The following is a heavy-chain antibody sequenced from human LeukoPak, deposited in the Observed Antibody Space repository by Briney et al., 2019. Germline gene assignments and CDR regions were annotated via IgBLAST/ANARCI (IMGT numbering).Heavy chain of an antibody. CDR2: IISSSTTI. CDR1: GFTFSFFS. D-gene: IGHD5-24*01. J-gene: IGHJ4*02. CDR3: AREGYNFGALDY. V-gene: IGHV3-48*01. Sequence: GGSLRLSCAASGFTFSFFSMHWVRQAPGKGLEWVSYIISSSTTIHYADSVKGRFTISRDNSKNTLYLQMNSLRAEDTAVYYCAREGYNFGALDYWGQGTLVTVSS.